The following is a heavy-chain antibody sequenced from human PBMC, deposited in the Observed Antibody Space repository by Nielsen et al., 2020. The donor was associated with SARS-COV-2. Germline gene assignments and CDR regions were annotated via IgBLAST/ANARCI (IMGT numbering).Heavy chain of an antibody. CDR1: GFPFSDYH. CDR2: ISSSRTYR. Sequence: GGSLRLSCAASGFPFSDYHMSWIRPAPGKGLEWISYISSSRTYRSYADSVRGRFTISRDNAKNSLYLQMNSLRAEDTAVYYCAREGVAAAGTADYYYGLDVWGQGTTVTVSS. V-gene: IGHV3-11*05. D-gene: IGHD6-13*01. CDR3: AREGVAAAGTADYYYGLDV. J-gene: IGHJ6*02.